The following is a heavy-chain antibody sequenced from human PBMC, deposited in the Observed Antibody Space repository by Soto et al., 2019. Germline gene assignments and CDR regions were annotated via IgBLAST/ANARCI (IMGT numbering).Heavy chain of an antibody. CDR2: ISAYNGNT. V-gene: IGHV1-18*01. CDR3: AANLLRYCSGWYIWFDY. Sequence: GASVKVSCKASGYTFTSYGISWVRQAPGQGLEWMGWISAYNGNTNYAQKLQGRVTMTTDTSTSTAYMELRSLRSDDTAVYYSAANLLRYCSGWYIWFDYWGQGTLVTVSS. CDR1: GYTFTSYG. D-gene: IGHD6-19*01. J-gene: IGHJ4*02.